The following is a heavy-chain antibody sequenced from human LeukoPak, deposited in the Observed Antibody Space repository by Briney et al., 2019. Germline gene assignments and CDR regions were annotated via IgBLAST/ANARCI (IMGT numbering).Heavy chain of an antibody. CDR2: ISSSSSYI. Sequence: GRSLRLSCAASGFTFSSYSMNWVRQAPGKGLEWVSSISSSSSYIYYADSVKGRFTISRDNAKNSLYLQMNSLRAEDTAVYYCARGLSSGWHLIGYWGQGTLVTVSS. J-gene: IGHJ4*02. D-gene: IGHD6-19*01. CDR1: GFTFSSYS. V-gene: IGHV3-21*01. CDR3: ARGLSSGWHLIGY.